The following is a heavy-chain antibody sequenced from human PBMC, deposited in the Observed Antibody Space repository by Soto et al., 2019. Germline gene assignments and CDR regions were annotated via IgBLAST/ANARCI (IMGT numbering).Heavy chain of an antibody. CDR2: ISGSGGST. CDR1: GLTFSRYA. Sequence: GRSLRLYCPASGLTFSRYALSRVRQAPGKGLEWVSAISGSGGSTYYADSVKGRFTISRDNSKNTLYLQMNSLRAEDTAVYYCAKDQANYGAAAGKLDYWGQGTLVTVSS. V-gene: IGHV3-23*01. J-gene: IGHJ4*02. CDR3: AKDQANYGAAAGKLDY. D-gene: IGHD6-13*01.